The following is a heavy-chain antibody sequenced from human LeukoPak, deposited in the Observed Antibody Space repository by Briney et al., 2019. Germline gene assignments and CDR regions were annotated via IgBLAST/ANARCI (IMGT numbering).Heavy chain of an antibody. CDR1: GGSITGYY. CDR3: AREEFLHEIDSSGYFVY. V-gene: IGHV4-4*07. J-gene: IGHJ4*02. Sequence: PSETLSLTCTVSGGSITGYYWNWIRQPAGQGLEWLGRVYSSGVGNYNPSLTSRVTMSVDTSKNQFSLKLTSLTAADTAVYYCAREEFLHEIDSSGYFVYWGQGTLATVSS. CDR2: VYSSGVG. D-gene: IGHD3-22*01.